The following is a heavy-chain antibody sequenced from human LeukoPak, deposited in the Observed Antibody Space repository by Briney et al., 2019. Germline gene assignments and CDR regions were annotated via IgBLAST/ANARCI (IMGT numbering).Heavy chain of an antibody. CDR1: GGSIGSYY. J-gene: IGHJ2*01. CDR3: ERQALRLYHYDSSGYFTYFDL. V-gene: IGHV4-59*08. CDR2: IYYSGST. Sequence: SETLSLTCTVSGGSIGSYYWSWIRQPPGKELEGVGYIYYSGSTNYNPSLKSRVTISVDTSKNQFSLKLSSVTAADKAVYYCERQALRLYHYDSSGYFTYFDLWGRGTLVTVSS. D-gene: IGHD3-22*01.